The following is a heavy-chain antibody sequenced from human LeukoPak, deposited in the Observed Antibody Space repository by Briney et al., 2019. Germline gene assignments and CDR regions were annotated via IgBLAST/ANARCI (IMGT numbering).Heavy chain of an antibody. CDR1: GFTFNSFW. J-gene: IGHJ5*02. D-gene: IGHD5-12*01. V-gene: IGHV3-7*01. CDR2: IKEDGSET. Sequence: PGGSLRLSCVGSGFTFNSFWINWVRQAPGKGLKWVANIKEDGSETYYVDSVKGRFTISRDNAKNSVYLQINSLRVEDTDEYYCRRGHYDAYAWDQGTLVTVSS. CDR3: RRGHYDAYA.